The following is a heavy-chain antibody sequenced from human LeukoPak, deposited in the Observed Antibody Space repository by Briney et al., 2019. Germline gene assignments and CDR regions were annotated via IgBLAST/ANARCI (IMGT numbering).Heavy chain of an antibody. CDR3: ARGPYDYFYPMDV. CDR1: GGSINSYY. V-gene: IGHV4-59*01. J-gene: IGHJ6*02. CDR2: ISSGST. Sequence: SETLSLTCTASGGSINSYYWTWIRQPPGKGLEWIGFISSGSTKYNPTLKSRVTISVDTSKNRFSLNLGSVTAADTALYYCARGPYDYFYPMDVWGQGTTVTVSS.